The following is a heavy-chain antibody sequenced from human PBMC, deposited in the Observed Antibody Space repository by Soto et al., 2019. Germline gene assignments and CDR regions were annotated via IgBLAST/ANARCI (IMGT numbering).Heavy chain of an antibody. D-gene: IGHD6-19*01. V-gene: IGHV1-69*01. Sequence: QAQLEQSGGEVKKPGSSVKVSCKASRVAFSKFIVTWVRQAPGLGLEWAGGIIPIFGTANYAQKFQGRVTIAAAESTSTSYMDVNNLRSEDTAVYYCAGVRYSSRVVYYSGMVVWGQGPTVTVS. J-gene: IGHJ6*02. CDR2: IIPIFGTA. CDR3: AGVRYSSRVVYYSGMVV. CDR1: RVAFSKFI.